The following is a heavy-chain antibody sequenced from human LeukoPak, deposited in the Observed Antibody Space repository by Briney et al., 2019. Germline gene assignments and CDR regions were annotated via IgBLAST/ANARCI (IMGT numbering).Heavy chain of an antibody. J-gene: IGHJ4*02. Sequence: SETLSLTCAVYGGSFSGYYWSWIRQPPGKGLEWIGEINHSGSTNYNPSLKSRVTISVDTSKNQFSLKLSSVTAADTAIYYCAKVRFDGSASWDITDYWGQGTLVTVSS. CDR3: AKVRFDGSASWDITDY. D-gene: IGHD2-15*01. V-gene: IGHV4-34*01. CDR2: INHSGST. CDR1: GGSFSGYY.